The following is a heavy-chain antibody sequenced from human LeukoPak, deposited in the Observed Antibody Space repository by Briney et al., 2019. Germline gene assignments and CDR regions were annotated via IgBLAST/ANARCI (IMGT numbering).Heavy chain of an antibody. CDR3: ARHKGYSSSWYGRRYFDY. D-gene: IGHD6-13*01. V-gene: IGHV4-39*01. J-gene: IGHJ4*02. Sequence: PSETLSLTCTVSGGSISSSSYYRGWIRQPPGKGLEWIGSIYYSGSTYYNPSLKSRVTISVDTSKNQFSLKLSSVTAADTAVYYCARHKGYSSSWYGRRYFDYWGQGTLVTVSS. CDR2: IYYSGST. CDR1: GGSISSSSYY.